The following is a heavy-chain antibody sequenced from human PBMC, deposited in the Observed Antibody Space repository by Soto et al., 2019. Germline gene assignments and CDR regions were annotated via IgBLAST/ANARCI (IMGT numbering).Heavy chain of an antibody. Sequence: VKVSCKASGDVFRSYGINWVRQAPGQGLEWMGGIIPISGTTNYAQKFQGRVAITADESTDTVYMELSRLRSEDTAVYFCARDTSYCTNGVCYTYFDYWGQGTLVTVSS. J-gene: IGHJ4*02. D-gene: IGHD2-8*01. V-gene: IGHV1-69*13. CDR2: IIPISGTT. CDR1: GDVFRSYG. CDR3: ARDTSYCTNGVCYTYFDY.